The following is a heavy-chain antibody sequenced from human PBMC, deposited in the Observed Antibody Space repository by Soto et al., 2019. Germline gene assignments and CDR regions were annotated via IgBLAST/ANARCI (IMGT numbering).Heavy chain of an antibody. D-gene: IGHD6-19*01. J-gene: IGHJ1*01. V-gene: IGHV4-34*01. Sequence: QVQLQQWGAGLLKPSETLSLTCAVYGGSFSGYYWSWIRQPPGKGLEWIGEINHSGSTNYNPSLKSRVPISVDTSKNQFSLKLSSVTAADTAVYYCARGKSGYSSGWYLTEYFQHWGQGTLVTVSS. CDR3: ARGKSGYSSGWYLTEYFQH. CDR1: GGSFSGYY. CDR2: INHSGST.